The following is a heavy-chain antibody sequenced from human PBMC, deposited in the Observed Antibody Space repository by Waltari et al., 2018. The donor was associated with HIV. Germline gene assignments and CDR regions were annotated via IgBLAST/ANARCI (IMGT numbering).Heavy chain of an antibody. Sequence: QVQLQQWGAGLLKPSETLSLTCAVYGGSFSGYYWSWIRQPPGKGLEWIGEINHSGSTNYNPSLKSRVTISVDTSKNQFSLKLSSVTAADTAVYYCARAFAGYHEKFFDYWGQGTLVTVSS. V-gene: IGHV4-34*01. CDR1: GGSFSGYY. CDR2: INHSGST. J-gene: IGHJ4*02. CDR3: ARAFAGYHEKFFDY. D-gene: IGHD5-12*01.